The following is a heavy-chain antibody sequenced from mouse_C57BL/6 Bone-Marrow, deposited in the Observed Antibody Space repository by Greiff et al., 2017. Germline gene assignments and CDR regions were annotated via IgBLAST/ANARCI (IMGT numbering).Heavy chain of an antibody. CDR1: GFTFSSYG. V-gene: IGHV5-6*01. Sequence: EVQLVESGGDLVKPGGSLKLSCAASGFTFSSYGMSWVRQTPVKRLEWVATISSGGSYTYYPESVKGRFTISRDNAKNTLYLQMSSLKSEDSAMYYCARRNRDDYFDYWGQGTTLTVSS. CDR2: ISSGGSYT. CDR3: ARRNRDDYFDY. J-gene: IGHJ2*01.